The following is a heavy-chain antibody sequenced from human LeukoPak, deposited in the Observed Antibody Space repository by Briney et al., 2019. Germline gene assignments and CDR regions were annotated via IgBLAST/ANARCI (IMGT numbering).Heavy chain of an antibody. CDR2: IYPGDSDT. CDR3: ARGVPYYYDSSGFDY. J-gene: IGHJ4*02. Sequence: GESLKISCKGSGYSFTSYWIGWVRQLPGKGLEWMGIIYPGDSDTRYSPSFQGQVTISADKSISTAYLQWSSLKASDTAMYYCARGVPYYYDSSGFDYWGQGTLVTVSS. D-gene: IGHD3-22*01. CDR1: GYSFTSYW. V-gene: IGHV5-51*01.